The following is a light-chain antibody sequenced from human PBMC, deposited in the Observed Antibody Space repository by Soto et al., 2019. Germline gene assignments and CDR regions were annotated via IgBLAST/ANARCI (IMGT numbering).Light chain of an antibody. J-gene: IGLJ2*01. CDR2: DVS. CDR3: SSYTSSSTVV. Sequence: QSALTQPASVSGSPGQSITISCTGTSSDVGGYNYVSWYQQHPGKAPKLMIYDVSNRPSGVSNRFSGSKSGNTASLTISGLQAEDEADYYCSSYTSSSTVVFCGGNKLTVL. CDR1: SSDVGGYNY. V-gene: IGLV2-14*01.